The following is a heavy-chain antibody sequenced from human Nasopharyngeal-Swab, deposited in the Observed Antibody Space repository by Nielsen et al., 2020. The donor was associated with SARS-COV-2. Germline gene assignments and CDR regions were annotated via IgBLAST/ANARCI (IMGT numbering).Heavy chain of an antibody. CDR1: GASISTYY. J-gene: IGHJ3*01. Sequence: SETLSLTCTVSGASISTYYWSWIRQSPGTGLESIGCISYSGTTNYNPSLKNRVTISVDTSNNHLSLKMSSVTAADSAIYYCARSSRDWPPIRGALDFWGQGTVFTVSS. D-gene: IGHD2-21*02. V-gene: IGHV4-59*01. CDR2: ISYSGTT. CDR3: ARSSRDWPPIRGALDF.